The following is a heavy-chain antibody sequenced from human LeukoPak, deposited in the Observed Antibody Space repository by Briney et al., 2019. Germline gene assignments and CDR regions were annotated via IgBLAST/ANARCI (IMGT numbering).Heavy chain of an antibody. CDR2: IYHSGST. Sequence: SQTLSLTCTVSGGSISSGGYYWSWIRQPPGKGLEWIGYIYHSGSTYYNPSLKSRVTISVDRSKNQFSLKLSSVTAADTAVYYCARAKQLEKFYFDYWGRGTLVTVSS. CDR3: ARAKQLEKFYFDY. D-gene: IGHD1-1*01. J-gene: IGHJ4*02. CDR1: GGSISSGGYY. V-gene: IGHV4-30-2*01.